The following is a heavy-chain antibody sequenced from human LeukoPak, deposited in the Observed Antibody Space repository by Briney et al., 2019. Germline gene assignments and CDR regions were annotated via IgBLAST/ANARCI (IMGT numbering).Heavy chain of an antibody. Sequence: PGGSLRLSCAASGFTFSSYAMSWVRQAPGKGLEWVSAISGSGGSTYYADSVKGRFTISRDNSKKSLYLQMNSLRAEDTAVYYCARDQVLLWFGETNGIGYFDYWGQGTLVTVSS. CDR1: GFTFSSYA. CDR2: ISGSGGST. D-gene: IGHD3-10*01. J-gene: IGHJ4*02. CDR3: ARDQVLLWFGETNGIGYFDY. V-gene: IGHV3-23*01.